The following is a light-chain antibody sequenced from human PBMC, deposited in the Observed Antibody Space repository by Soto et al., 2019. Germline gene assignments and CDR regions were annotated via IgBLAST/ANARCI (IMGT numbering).Light chain of an antibody. CDR3: NSYTSSSTYV. J-gene: IGLJ1*01. CDR1: SSDIGDYNY. Sequence: QSALTQPVSVSGSPGQSITISCTGTSSDIGDYNYVSWYQQHPGKAPKLMIYEVTNRPSGVSNRFSGSKSGNTASLTISGLQAEDEADYYCNSYTSSSTYVFGTGTKLTVL. V-gene: IGLV2-14*01. CDR2: EVT.